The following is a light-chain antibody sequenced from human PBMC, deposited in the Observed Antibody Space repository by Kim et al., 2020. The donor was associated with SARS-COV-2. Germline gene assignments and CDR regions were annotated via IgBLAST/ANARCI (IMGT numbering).Light chain of an antibody. Sequence: VSPGQPASITCSGDKLGDKYTYWYQQKPGQSPVLVIYQDTKRPSGIPERFSGSNSGNRATLTISGTQAMDEADYYCQAWDSSTYVFGTGTKVTVL. CDR3: QAWDSSTYV. CDR1: KLGDKY. V-gene: IGLV3-1*01. CDR2: QDT. J-gene: IGLJ1*01.